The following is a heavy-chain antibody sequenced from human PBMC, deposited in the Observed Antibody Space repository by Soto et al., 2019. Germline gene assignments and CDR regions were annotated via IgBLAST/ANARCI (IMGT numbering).Heavy chain of an antibody. Sequence: EVQLVESGGVLIQPGGSLRLSCAASGFTFSSYSMNWVRQAPGKGLEWISYISSSDINIYYADSVKGRFTISRDIAKNSLYLQMNSLRAEDTAVYYCARDYGDYVPRNDYWGQGTLVTVSS. V-gene: IGHV3-48*01. CDR2: ISSSDINI. CDR3: ARDYGDYVPRNDY. J-gene: IGHJ4*02. D-gene: IGHD4-17*01. CDR1: GFTFSSYS.